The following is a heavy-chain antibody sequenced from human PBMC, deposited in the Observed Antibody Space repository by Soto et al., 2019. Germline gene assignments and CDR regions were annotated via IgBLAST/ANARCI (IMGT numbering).Heavy chain of an antibody. CDR2: ISGSAGTT. CDR3: AKPSRGGFGSGSYFPFDF. J-gene: IGHJ4*02. Sequence: GGSLRLSCAASGFTFSSFGLAWVRQAPGKGLECVSSISGSAGTTYYADSVKGRFTISRDNSKNTLFLQINSLRAEDTAIYYCAKPSRGGFGSGSYFPFDFWGQGTLVTVS. V-gene: IGHV3-23*01. D-gene: IGHD3-10*01. CDR1: GFTFSSFG.